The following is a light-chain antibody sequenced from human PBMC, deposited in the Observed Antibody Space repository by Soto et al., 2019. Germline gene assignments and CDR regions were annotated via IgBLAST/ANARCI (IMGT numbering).Light chain of an antibody. CDR1: SSDVGSYNL. J-gene: IGLJ2*01. V-gene: IGLV2-23*01. CDR2: EDI. CDR3: CSYAGGTSVV. Sequence: QSALTQPASVSGSPGQSITISCTGTSSDVGSYNLVSWYQQHPGKAPKLMIYEDIERPSGVSNRFSGSKSGITASLTISGFQTEDEADYYCCSYAGGTSVVFGGGTKLTVL.